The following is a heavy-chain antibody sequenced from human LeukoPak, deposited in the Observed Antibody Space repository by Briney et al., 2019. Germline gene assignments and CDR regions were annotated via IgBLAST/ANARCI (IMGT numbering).Heavy chain of an antibody. V-gene: IGHV3-49*04. CDR2: IRSKAYGGTT. CDR1: GFTFGDYA. D-gene: IGHD5-12*01. Sequence: GVLSLSCTASGFTFGDYAMSWVRQAPGKGLEWVGFIRSKAYGGTTEYAASVKGRFTISRDDSKSIAYLQMNSLKTEDTAVYYCTRAVEEVATMPQLDYYYYMDVWGKGTTVTVSS. CDR3: TRAVEEVATMPQLDYYYYMDV. J-gene: IGHJ6*03.